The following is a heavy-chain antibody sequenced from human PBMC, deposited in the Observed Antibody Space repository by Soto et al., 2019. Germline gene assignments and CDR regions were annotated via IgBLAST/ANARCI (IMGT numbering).Heavy chain of an antibody. CDR2: IKGKIDGETI. V-gene: IGHV3-15*07. J-gene: IGHJ4*02. CDR3: TTTRSG. CDR1: GFTFNTAW. Sequence: EVQLVESGGGLVQPGGSLRLSCAASGFTFNTAWMNWVRQAPGKGLEWVGRIKGKIDGETIDYSAPVKGRFTISRDDSKNTLYLQMNSLKSEDTAVYYCTTTRSGWGQGTLVTVSS. D-gene: IGHD6-19*01.